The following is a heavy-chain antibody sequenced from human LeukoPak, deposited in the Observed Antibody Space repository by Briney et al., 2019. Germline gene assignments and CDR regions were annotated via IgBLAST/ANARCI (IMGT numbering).Heavy chain of an antibody. CDR1: GGSISSYY. CDR3: ARDSLEGLNY. CDR2: IYTSGST. V-gene: IGHV4-59*01. D-gene: IGHD3-3*01. J-gene: IGHJ4*02. Sequence: SETLSLTCTVSGGSISSYYWTWIRQPPGKELEYIGYIYTSGSTKYNPSLKSRVTISVDTSKNQISLRLNSVTAADTAVYYCARDSLEGLNYWGQGTLVTVSS.